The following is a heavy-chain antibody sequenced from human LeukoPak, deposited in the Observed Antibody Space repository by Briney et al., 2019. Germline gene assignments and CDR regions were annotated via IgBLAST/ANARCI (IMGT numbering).Heavy chain of an antibody. V-gene: IGHV3-64*01. CDR2: ISTYGGST. J-gene: IGHJ4*02. Sequence: GGSLRLSCAASGFTFSNYAMYWVRQAPGKGLESVSGISTYGGSTYYANSVKDRFTISRDNSKNTLYLQMGSLRAEDMAVYYCARGPGNWRFIDYWGQGTLVTVSS. D-gene: IGHD1-20*01. CDR1: GFTFSNYA. CDR3: ARGPGNWRFIDY.